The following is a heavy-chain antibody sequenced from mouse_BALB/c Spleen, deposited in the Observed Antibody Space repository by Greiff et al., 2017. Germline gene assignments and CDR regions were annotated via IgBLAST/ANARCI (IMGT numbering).Heavy chain of an antibody. V-gene: IGHV7-3*02. J-gene: IGHJ3*01. D-gene: IGHD2-3*01. Sequence: EGNVVESGGGLVQPGGSLRLSCATSGFTFTDYYMSWVRQPPGKALEWLGFIRNKANGYTTEYSASVKGRFTISRDNSQSILYLQMNTLRAEDSATYYCARDEGYYATWFAYWGQGTLVTVSA. CDR1: GFTFTDYY. CDR3: ARDEGYYATWFAY. CDR2: IRNKANGYTT.